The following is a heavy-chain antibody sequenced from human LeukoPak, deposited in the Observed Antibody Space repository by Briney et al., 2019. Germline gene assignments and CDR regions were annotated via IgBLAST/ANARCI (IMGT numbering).Heavy chain of an antibody. J-gene: IGHJ4*02. V-gene: IGHV3-7*01. Sequence: GGSLRLSCAASGFTFSSYWMSWVRQAPGEGLEWVANIKQDGSEKYYVDSVKGRFTISRDNAKNSLYLQMNSLRAEDTAVYYCARDYGDYGTYFDYWGQGTPVTVSS. CDR3: ARDYGDYGTYFDY. CDR1: GFTFSSYW. D-gene: IGHD4-17*01. CDR2: IKQDGSEK.